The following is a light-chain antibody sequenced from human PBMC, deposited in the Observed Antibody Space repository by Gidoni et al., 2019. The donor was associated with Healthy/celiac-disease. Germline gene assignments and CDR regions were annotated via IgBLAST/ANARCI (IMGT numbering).Light chain of an antibody. Sequence: DIQMTQSPSTLSASVGDRVTITCRASQSISSWLAWYQQKPGKAPKLLIYDASSLESGVPSRFSGSGSGTEFTLAISSLQPDDFATYYCQQYNSYQYTFGQGTKLKIK. CDR2: DAS. CDR1: QSISSW. CDR3: QQYNSYQYT. V-gene: IGKV1-5*01. J-gene: IGKJ2*01.